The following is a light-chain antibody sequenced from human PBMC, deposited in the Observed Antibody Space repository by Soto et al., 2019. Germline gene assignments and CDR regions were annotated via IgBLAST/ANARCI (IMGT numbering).Light chain of an antibody. CDR3: SSYAGSNNFVV. V-gene: IGLV2-8*01. J-gene: IGLJ2*01. CDR1: SSDVGGYKY. CDR2: EVS. Sequence: QSALTQPPSASGSPGQSVTISCTGTSSDVGGYKYVSRYQQHPGKAPKLMIYEVSKRPSGVPDRFSGSKSGNTASLTVSGLQAEDEADYYCSSYAGSNNFVVFGGGTKLTVL.